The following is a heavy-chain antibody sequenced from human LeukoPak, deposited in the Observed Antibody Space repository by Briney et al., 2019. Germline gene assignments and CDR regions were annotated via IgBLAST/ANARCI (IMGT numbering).Heavy chain of an antibody. J-gene: IGHJ4*02. CDR3: ARAYSSSWPGPFFDY. D-gene: IGHD6-13*01. Sequence: ASVKVSCKASGYTFTNYAIHWVRQAPGQRLEWMGWINAGYGNTRYSQEFQGRLTITRDTSASTAYMELSSLRSEDMAAYYCARAYSSSWPGPFFDYWGQGTLVTVSS. V-gene: IGHV1-3*03. CDR1: GYTFTNYA. CDR2: INAGYGNT.